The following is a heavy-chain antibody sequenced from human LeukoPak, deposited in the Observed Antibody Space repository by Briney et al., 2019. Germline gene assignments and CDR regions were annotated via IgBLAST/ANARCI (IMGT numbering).Heavy chain of an antibody. CDR2: INTNTGQP. Sequence: ASVKVSCKTSGYRFATYAITWVRQAPGQGLEWMGWINTNTGQPAHAQSFTGRFVFSLDTSVTTAYLQITSLKTEDTAVYYCARWVAAADPWGQGTLVTVSS. V-gene: IGHV7-4-1*02. J-gene: IGHJ5*02. CDR3: ARWVAAADP. CDR1: GYRFATYA. D-gene: IGHD6-13*01.